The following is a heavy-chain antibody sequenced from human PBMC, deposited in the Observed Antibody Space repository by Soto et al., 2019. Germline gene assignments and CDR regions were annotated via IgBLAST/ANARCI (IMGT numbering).Heavy chain of an antibody. D-gene: IGHD3-22*01. J-gene: IGHJ3*02. CDR1: GFTFSSYG. V-gene: IGHV3-30*18. Sequence: GGSLRLPCAASGFTFSSYGMHWVRQAPGKGLEWVAVISYDGSNKYYADSVKGRFTISRDNSKNTLYLQMNSLRAEDTAVYYCAKVSFHSSGYYYGAPLDAFDIWGQGTMVTVSS. CDR3: AKVSFHSSGYYYGAPLDAFDI. CDR2: ISYDGSNK.